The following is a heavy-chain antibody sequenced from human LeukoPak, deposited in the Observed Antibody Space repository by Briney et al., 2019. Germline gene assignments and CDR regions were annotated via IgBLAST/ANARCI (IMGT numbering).Heavy chain of an antibody. CDR2: IYTSGST. CDR3: ARSRITMVRGVINCFDY. Sequence: SETLSLTCTVSGGSISSYYWSWIRQPAGKGLEWIGRIYTSGSTNYNASLKSRVTISVDTSKNQFSLKLSSVTAADTAVYYCARSRITMVRGVINCFDYWGQGTLVTVSS. J-gene: IGHJ4*02. D-gene: IGHD3-10*01. CDR1: GGSISSYY. V-gene: IGHV4-4*07.